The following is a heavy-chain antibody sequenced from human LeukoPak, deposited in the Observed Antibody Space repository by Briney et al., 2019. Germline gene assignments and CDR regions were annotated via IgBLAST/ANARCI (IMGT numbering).Heavy chain of an antibody. CDR2: ISYDGSNK. CDR1: GFTFSSYA. CDR3: ARDLALTMIVVALDY. Sequence: GGSLRLSCAASGFTFSSYAMHWVRQAPGKGLEWVAVISYDGSNKYYADSVKGRFTISRDNSKNTLYLQMNSLRAEDTAVYYCARDLALTMIVVALDYWGQGTLVTVSS. V-gene: IGHV3-30-3*01. J-gene: IGHJ4*02. D-gene: IGHD3-22*01.